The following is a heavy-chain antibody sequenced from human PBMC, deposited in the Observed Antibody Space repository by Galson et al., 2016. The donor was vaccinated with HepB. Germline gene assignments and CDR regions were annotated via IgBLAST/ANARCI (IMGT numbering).Heavy chain of an antibody. J-gene: IGHJ3*02. CDR2: IIPFFGSA. Sequence: SVKVSCKASGGTFTNYAISWVRQAPGQGLEWMGGIIPFFGSANYAQKFQGRVTITADESTTTAYMELNNLTSEDTAVYYCAGLYVLRFLEWLLPSDALDIWGQGTMVTVSS. CDR1: GGTFTNYA. V-gene: IGHV1-69*13. CDR3: AGLYVLRFLEWLLPSDALDI. D-gene: IGHD3-3*01.